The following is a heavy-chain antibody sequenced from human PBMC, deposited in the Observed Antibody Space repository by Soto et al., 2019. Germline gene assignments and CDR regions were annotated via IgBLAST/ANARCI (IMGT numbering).Heavy chain of an antibody. V-gene: IGHV3-23*01. CDR3: AVTPNCGRDCSAASYWYFDI. CDR1: GLTFGNYA. Sequence: EVQLSESGGGLVQPGGSVRLSCAASGLTFGNYAMSWVRQAPGKGLEWVSAISGDSGRTYYADSVKGRFTISRDNSKNTLYLQMNTLRAEDTAVYYCAVTPNCGRDCSAASYWYFDIWGRSTLVTVSS. D-gene: IGHD2-21*02. CDR2: ISGDSGRT. J-gene: IGHJ2*01.